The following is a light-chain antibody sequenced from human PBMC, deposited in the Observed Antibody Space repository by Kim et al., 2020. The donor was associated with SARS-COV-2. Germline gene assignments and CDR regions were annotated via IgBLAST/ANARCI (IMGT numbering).Light chain of an antibody. J-gene: IGKJ4*01. CDR3: QKYNSAPPLT. CDR2: AAS. Sequence: DIQMTQSPSSLSASVGDRVTITCRASQGISSYLAWYQQKPGKVPKLLIYAASTLQSGVPSRFSGSGSGTDFTLTISSLQPEDAATYYCQKYNSAPPLTFGGGIKLEI. V-gene: IGKV1-27*01. CDR1: QGISSY.